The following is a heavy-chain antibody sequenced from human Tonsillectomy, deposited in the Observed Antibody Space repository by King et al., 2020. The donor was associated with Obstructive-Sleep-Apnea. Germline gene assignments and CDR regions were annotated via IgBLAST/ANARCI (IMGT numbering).Heavy chain of an antibody. D-gene: IGHD4-17*01. J-gene: IGHJ3*01. CDR1: GYSFTTYW. Sequence: VQLVESGAQLKKSGESLRISCKTSGYSFTTYWIYWVSQMPGKGLEWMGRIDPSDSYTNYSPSFQGQVFISADNSISTAYLQWSSLKASDTAMYYCARPVYGDDALDVWGQGTMVTVSS. CDR3: ARPVYGDDALDV. CDR2: IDPSDSYT. V-gene: IGHV5-10-1*04.